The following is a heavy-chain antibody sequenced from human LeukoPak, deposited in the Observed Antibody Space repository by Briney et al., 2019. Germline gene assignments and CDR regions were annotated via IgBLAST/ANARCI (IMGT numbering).Heavy chain of an antibody. J-gene: IGHJ4*02. D-gene: IGHD5-12*01. CDR2: IYHSGST. CDR1: GGSISSGGYS. V-gene: IGHV4-30-2*01. Sequence: SETLSLTCAVSGGSISSGGYSWSWIRQAPGKGLEWIGYIYHSGSTYYNPSLKSRVTMSADRSKNQFSLKLSSVTAADTAVYYCARGVLGSGYDRDYFDYWGQGTLVTVSS. CDR3: ARGVLGSGYDRDYFDY.